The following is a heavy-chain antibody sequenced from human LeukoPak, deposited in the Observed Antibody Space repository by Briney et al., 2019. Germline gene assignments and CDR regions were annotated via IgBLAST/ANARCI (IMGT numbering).Heavy chain of an antibody. J-gene: IGHJ5*02. CDR1: GASIGSRGYY. CDR3: AKARDVCGGGCPEVANWFDP. D-gene: IGHD2-21*02. CDR2: ISHSGNT. Sequence: SETLSLTCTVSGASIGSRGYYWTWIRQHPGKGLEWIGYISHSGNTYYNPSLKNRVIISLDTSNNHFSLRLNSVTAADTAVYYCAKARDVCGGGCPEVANWFDPWDQGTLVTVSS. V-gene: IGHV4-31*03.